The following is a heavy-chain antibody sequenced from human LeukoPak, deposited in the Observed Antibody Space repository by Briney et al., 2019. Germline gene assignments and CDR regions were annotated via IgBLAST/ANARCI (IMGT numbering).Heavy chain of an antibody. J-gene: IGHJ3*02. D-gene: IGHD3-10*01. Sequence: SETLSLTCTVSGYSISSGYYWGWIRQPPGKGLEWIGNIFYSGSTYYSPSLRSRVTISLDMSRNQFSLKLNSVTAADTAVYYCAKSNGYGLVDIWGQGTMVTVSS. V-gene: IGHV4-38-2*02. CDR1: GYSISSGYY. CDR2: IFYSGST. CDR3: AKSNGYGLVDI.